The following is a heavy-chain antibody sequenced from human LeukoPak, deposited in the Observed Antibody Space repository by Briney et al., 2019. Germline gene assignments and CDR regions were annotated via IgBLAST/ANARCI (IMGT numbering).Heavy chain of an antibody. CDR3: ARGLEVGATNYYYYYMDV. D-gene: IGHD1-26*01. V-gene: IGHV3-30*04. CDR1: GFTFSSYA. Sequence: GGSLRLSCAASGFTFSSYAMHWVRQAPGKGLEWVAVISYDGSNKYYADSVKGRLTISRDNSKNTLYLQMNSLRAEDTAVYYCARGLEVGATNYYYYYMDVWGKGTTVTVSS. CDR2: ISYDGSNK. J-gene: IGHJ6*03.